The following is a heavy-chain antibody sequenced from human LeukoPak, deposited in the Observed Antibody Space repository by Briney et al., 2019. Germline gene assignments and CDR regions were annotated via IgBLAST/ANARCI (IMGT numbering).Heavy chain of an antibody. CDR1: GFTFSSYW. J-gene: IGHJ4*02. Sequence: GGSLRLSCAASGFTFSSYWMSWVRQAPGKGLEWVANINQDGSEKYYVDSVKGRFAISRDNAKNSLYLQMNSLRAEDTAVYYCARDLLDWNYYFDYWGQGTLVTVSS. V-gene: IGHV3-7*01. CDR2: INQDGSEK. D-gene: IGHD1-7*01. CDR3: ARDLLDWNYYFDY.